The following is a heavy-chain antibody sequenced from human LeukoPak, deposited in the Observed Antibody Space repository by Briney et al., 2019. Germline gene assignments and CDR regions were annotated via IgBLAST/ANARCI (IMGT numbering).Heavy chain of an antibody. CDR1: RFTFSSYA. Sequence: GGSLRLSCAASRFTFSSYAMSWARQAPGKGLEWVSAISGSGGSTYYADSVKGRLTISRDNSKITLYLQMNSLRAEDTAVYYCAKDSGGYGDYRGLFESWGQGTLVTVSS. CDR3: AKDSGGYGDYRGLFES. CDR2: ISGSGGST. V-gene: IGHV3-23*01. J-gene: IGHJ5*01. D-gene: IGHD4-17*01.